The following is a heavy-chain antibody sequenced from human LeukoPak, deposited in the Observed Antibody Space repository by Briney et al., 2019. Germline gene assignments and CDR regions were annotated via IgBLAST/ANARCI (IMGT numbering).Heavy chain of an antibody. V-gene: IGHV3-30*03. J-gene: IGHJ4*02. D-gene: IGHD2-2*01. CDR1: GFTFSSYG. Sequence: PGRSLRLSCAASGFTFSSYGMHWVRQAPGKGLEWVAVISYDGSNKYYADSVKGRFTISRDNSKNTLYLQMNSLRAEDTAVYYYARGGYCSSTSCYVQPAFDYWGQGTLVTVFS. CDR3: ARGGYCSSTSCYVQPAFDY. CDR2: ISYDGSNK.